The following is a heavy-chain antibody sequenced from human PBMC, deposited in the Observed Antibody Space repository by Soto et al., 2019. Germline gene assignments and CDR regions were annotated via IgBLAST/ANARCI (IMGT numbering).Heavy chain of an antibody. Sequence: QLQLQESGPGLVKPSETLSLSCTVSGGSITSGAFYWGWIRQSPGKGLEWIATISYSDITYSNPSFKSRVTLSLDTSKCQFSLRLTSVTAADSAVYFCARRVYSDDLFSPIHDAFDVWGQGTLVSVSS. CDR1: GGSITSGAFY. CDR2: ISYSDIT. CDR3: ARRVYSDDLFSPIHDAFDV. J-gene: IGHJ3*01. V-gene: IGHV4-39*01. D-gene: IGHD1-26*01.